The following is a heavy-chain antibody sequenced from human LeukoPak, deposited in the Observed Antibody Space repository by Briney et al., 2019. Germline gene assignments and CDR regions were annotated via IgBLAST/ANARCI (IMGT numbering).Heavy chain of an antibody. J-gene: IGHJ4*02. CDR1: GFTFSTYS. D-gene: IGHD6-19*01. V-gene: IGHV3-48*04. CDR3: AKVVAGRYQDY. Sequence: GGSLILSCAASGFTFSTYSINWVRQAPGKGLEWVSYISSSSGTIYYADSVKGRFSISRDNAKNSLYLQMNSLRAEDTAVYYCAKVVAGRYQDYWGQGTLVSVSS. CDR2: ISSSSGTI.